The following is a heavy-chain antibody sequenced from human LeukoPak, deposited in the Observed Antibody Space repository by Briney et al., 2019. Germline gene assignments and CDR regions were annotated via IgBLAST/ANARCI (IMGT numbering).Heavy chain of an antibody. D-gene: IGHD3-22*01. CDR3: ARDRPYDSSGYALDY. Sequence: ASVKVSCKASGGTFSSYAISWVRQAPGQGLEWMGWINPNSGGTNYAQKFQGRVTMTRDTSISTAYMELSRLRSDDTAVYYCARDRPYDSSGYALDYWGQGTLVTVSS. CDR2: INPNSGGT. CDR1: GGTFSSYA. J-gene: IGHJ4*02. V-gene: IGHV1-2*02.